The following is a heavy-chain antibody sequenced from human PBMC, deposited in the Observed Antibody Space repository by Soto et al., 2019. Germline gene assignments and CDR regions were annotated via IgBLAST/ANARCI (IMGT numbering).Heavy chain of an antibody. CDR2: ISYHGYNK. CDR3: ARDDLATRPEDYYFDY. CDR1: GFTFSTYA. V-gene: IGHV3-30-3*01. J-gene: IGHJ4*02. D-gene: IGHD5-12*01. Sequence: GGSLRLSCAASGFTFSTYALHWVRQAPGKGLEWVAVISYHGYNKYYADSVKGRFTISRDNSKNTLYLQMDSLRAEDTAVYYCARDDLATRPEDYYFDYWGQGTLVTVSS.